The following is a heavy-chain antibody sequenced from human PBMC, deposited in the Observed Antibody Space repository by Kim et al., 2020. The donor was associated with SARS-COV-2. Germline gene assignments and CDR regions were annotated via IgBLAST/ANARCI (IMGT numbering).Heavy chain of an antibody. Sequence: SETLSLTCTVSGGSISSYYWSWIRQPPGKGLEWIGYIYYSGSTNYNPSLKSRVTMSVDTSKNQFSLKRSSVTAADTAVCYCARRALGYCSGGSCHDAIDP. CDR2: IYYSGST. D-gene: IGHD2-15*01. CDR3: ARRALGYCSGGSCHDAIDP. J-gene: IGHJ5*02. CDR1: GGSISSYY. V-gene: IGHV4-59*08.